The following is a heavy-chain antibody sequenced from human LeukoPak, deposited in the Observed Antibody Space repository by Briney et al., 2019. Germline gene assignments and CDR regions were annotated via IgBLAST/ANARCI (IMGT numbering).Heavy chain of an antibody. CDR2: INPNSGGT. V-gene: IGHV1-2*02. J-gene: IGHJ3*02. CDR1: GYTFTGYY. Sequence: ASVKVSCKASGYTFTGYYMHWVRQAPGQGLEWMGWINPNSGGTNYAQKFQGRVTMTRDTSISTAYMELSRLRSDDTAVYYCARDQIAAAGNAFDIWGQGTMVTVSS. D-gene: IGHD6-13*01. CDR3: ARDQIAAAGNAFDI.